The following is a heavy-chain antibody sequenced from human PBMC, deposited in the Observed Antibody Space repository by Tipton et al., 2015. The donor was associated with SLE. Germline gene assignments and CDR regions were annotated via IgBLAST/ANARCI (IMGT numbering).Heavy chain of an antibody. V-gene: IGHV4-59*01. Sequence: TLSLTCTVSGGSMSTYYWSWIRLPPGKGLEWIGYIYYSGGTSYNPSLNSRVTISVDTSRNQFSLKLTSVTAADSAVYYCARYSLTNCHRDLWGRGTLVTVST. J-gene: IGHJ2*01. CDR3: ARYSLTNCHRDL. CDR2: IYYSGGT. D-gene: IGHD1-1*01. CDR1: GGSMSTYY.